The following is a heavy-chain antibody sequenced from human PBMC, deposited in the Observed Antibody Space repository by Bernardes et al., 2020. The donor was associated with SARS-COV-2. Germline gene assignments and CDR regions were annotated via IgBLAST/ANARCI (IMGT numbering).Heavy chain of an antibody. CDR1: GDSITSNY. Sequence: SETLSLTCSVSGDSITSNYWGWIRQPPGKGLEWIGDIYVTGRTNYNPSLKSRVTISVATSKKVFSLNLRSVAAADTAVYYCARGYAYYYDTTGNYPYVSFDVWGQGTTVTVSS. CDR2: IYVTGRT. CDR3: ARGYAYYYDTTGNYPYVSFDV. V-gene: IGHV4-59*01. J-gene: IGHJ3*01. D-gene: IGHD3-22*01.